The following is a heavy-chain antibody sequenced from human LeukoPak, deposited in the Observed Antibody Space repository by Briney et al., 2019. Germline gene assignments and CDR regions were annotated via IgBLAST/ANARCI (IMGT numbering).Heavy chain of an antibody. CDR1: GGSFSGYY. J-gene: IGHJ5*02. Sequence: SDTLSLTCAVYGGSFSGYYWSWIRQPPGKGLEWIGEINHSGSTNYNPSLKSRVTISVDTSKNQFSLKLSSVTAADTAVYYCARGPHFDPWGQGTLVTVSS. V-gene: IGHV4-34*01. CDR2: INHSGST. CDR3: ARGPHFDP.